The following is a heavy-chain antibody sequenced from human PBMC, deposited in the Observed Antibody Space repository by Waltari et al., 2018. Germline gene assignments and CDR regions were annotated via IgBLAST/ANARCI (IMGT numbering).Heavy chain of an antibody. CDR1: GFTFSSYE. D-gene: IGHD2-15*01. Sequence: EVQLVESGGGLVQPGGSLRLSCAASGFTFSSYEMNWVRQAPGKGLEWVSYISSSGSTIYYADSVKGRFTISRDNAKNSLYLQMNSLRAEDTAVYYCARVSGSGPFDYWGQGTLVTVSS. CDR2: ISSSGSTI. J-gene: IGHJ4*02. V-gene: IGHV3-48*03. CDR3: ARVSGSGPFDY.